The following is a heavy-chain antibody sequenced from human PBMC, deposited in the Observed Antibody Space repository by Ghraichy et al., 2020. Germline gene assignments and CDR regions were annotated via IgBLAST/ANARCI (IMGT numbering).Heavy chain of an antibody. D-gene: IGHD2-2*01. J-gene: IGHJ5*02. V-gene: IGHV1-24*01. CDR3: TVDGTHDISTQENWFDP. Sequence: SFPVSGYSLSELSMQWVRRAPGKGLEWMGGFDPDEGEVVYAQKCQGRVTMTEDKSTDTVYMGLESRKYDDTAAYYCTVDGTHDISTQENWFDPWGPGTTVTVSP. CDR1: GYSLSELS. CDR2: FDPDEGEV.